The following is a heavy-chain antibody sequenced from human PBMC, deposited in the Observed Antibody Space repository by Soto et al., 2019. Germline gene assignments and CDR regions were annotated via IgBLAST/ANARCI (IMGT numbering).Heavy chain of an antibody. CDR2: FDPEDGET. D-gene: IGHD3-9*01. J-gene: IGHJ5*02. CDR3: ATDLFQPWVYDILTDKLA. CDR1: GYTLTELS. Sequence: GASVKVSCKVSGYTLTELSMHWVRQAPGKGLEWMGGFDPEDGETIYAQKFQGRVTMTEDTSTDTAYMELSSLRSEDTAVYYCATDLFQPWVYDILTDKLAWGQGTLVTVSS. V-gene: IGHV1-24*01.